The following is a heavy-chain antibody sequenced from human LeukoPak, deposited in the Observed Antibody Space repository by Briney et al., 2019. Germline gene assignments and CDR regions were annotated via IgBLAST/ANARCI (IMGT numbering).Heavy chain of an antibody. Sequence: SQTLSLTCAISGDSVSSNSAVWNWIRQSPSRGLEWLGRTYYKSKWSNNYAVSVRSRIIINPDTSENQFSLQLNSVTPEDAAVYYCARGDQAFDYWGQGTLVTVSS. V-gene: IGHV6-1*01. CDR2: TYYKSKWSN. CDR3: ARGDQAFDY. CDR1: GDSVSSNSAV. D-gene: IGHD2-2*01. J-gene: IGHJ4*02.